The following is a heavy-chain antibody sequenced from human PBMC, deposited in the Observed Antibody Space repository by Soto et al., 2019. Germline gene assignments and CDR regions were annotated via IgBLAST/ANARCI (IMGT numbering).Heavy chain of an antibody. Sequence: PSETLSLTCAVYGGSFSGYYWSWIRQPPGKGLEWIGEINHSGSTNYNPSLKSRVTISVDTSKNQFSLKLSSVTAADTALYYCARVGYRRFWSGYYRDYYYYYYMDVWGKGTTVTVSS. CDR1: GGSFSGYY. V-gene: IGHV4-34*01. CDR2: INHSGST. J-gene: IGHJ6*03. CDR3: ARVGYRRFWSGYYRDYYYYYYMDV. D-gene: IGHD3-3*01.